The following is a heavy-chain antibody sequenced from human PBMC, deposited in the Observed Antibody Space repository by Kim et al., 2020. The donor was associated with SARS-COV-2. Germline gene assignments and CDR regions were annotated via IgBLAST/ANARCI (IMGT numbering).Heavy chain of an antibody. Sequence: SVKVSCKASGGTFSSYAISWVRQAPGQGLEWMGGIIPIFGTANYAQKFQGRVTITADESTSTAYMELSSLRSEDMAVYYCALPPGNSDYYYYGMDVWGQGTTVTVSS. D-gene: IGHD1-7*01. CDR1: GGTFSSYA. J-gene: IGHJ6*02. CDR3: ALPPGNSDYYYYGMDV. V-gene: IGHV1-69*13. CDR2: IIPIFGTA.